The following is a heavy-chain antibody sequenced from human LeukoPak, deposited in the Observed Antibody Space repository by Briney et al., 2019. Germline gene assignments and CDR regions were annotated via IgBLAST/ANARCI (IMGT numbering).Heavy chain of an antibody. J-gene: IGHJ6*03. V-gene: IGHV1-69*01. D-gene: IGHD6-13*01. CDR1: GGTFSSYA. Sequence: GSSVKVSCKASGGTFSSYAISWVRQAPGQGFEWMGGIIPIFGTANYAQKFQGRVTITADESTSTAYMELSSLRSEDTAVYYCARGGIAAAGTPPYYYYYYMDVWGKGTTVTISS. CDR3: ARGGIAAAGTPPYYYYYYMDV. CDR2: IIPIFGTA.